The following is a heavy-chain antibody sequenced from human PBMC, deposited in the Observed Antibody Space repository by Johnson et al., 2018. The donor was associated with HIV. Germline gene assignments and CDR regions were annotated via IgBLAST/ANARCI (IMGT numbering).Heavy chain of an antibody. D-gene: IGHD3-10*01. V-gene: IGHV3-30-3*01. J-gene: IGHJ3*02. CDR1: GFTFSSSA. CDR3: ARPDLGLWFRESNAFDI. CDR2: ISYDGSNK. Sequence: QVQLVESGGGVVQPGRSLRLSCAASGFTFSSSAMHWVRQAPGKGLEWVAVISYDGSNKYYADSVKGRCTISRDNSKNSLYLQMNSLRAEDTAVYYCARPDLGLWFRESNAFDIWGQGTMVTVSS.